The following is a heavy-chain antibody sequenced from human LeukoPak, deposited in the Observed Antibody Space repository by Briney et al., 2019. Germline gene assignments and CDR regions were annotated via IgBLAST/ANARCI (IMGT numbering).Heavy chain of an antibody. CDR3: ARGSGWYSYYFDY. V-gene: IGHV3-20*04. CDR1: GFTFSSYW. J-gene: IGHJ4*02. D-gene: IGHD6-13*01. CDR2: LNWNGGST. Sequence: PGGSLRLSCAASGFTFSSYWMSWVRQAPGKGLEWVSGLNWNGGSTGYADSVKGRFTISRDNARNSLYLQMNSLRAEDTALYYCARGSGWYSYYFDYWGQGTLVTVSS.